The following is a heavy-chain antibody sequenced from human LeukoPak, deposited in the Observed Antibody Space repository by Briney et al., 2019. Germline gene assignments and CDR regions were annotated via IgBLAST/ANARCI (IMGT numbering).Heavy chain of an antibody. Sequence: ASVKVSCKASGGTFSSYAISWVRQAPGQGLEWMGGIIPIFGTANYAQKFQGIVTITADKSTSTAYMELSSLRSEDTAVYYCAGRPGIAARGTHWFDPWGQGTLVTVSS. CDR3: AGRPGIAARGTHWFDP. J-gene: IGHJ5*02. D-gene: IGHD6-6*01. CDR2: IIPIFGTA. CDR1: GGTFSSYA. V-gene: IGHV1-69*06.